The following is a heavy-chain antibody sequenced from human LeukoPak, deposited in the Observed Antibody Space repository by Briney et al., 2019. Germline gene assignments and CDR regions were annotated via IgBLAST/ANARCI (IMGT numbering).Heavy chain of an antibody. V-gene: IGHV3-30*03. D-gene: IGHD6-6*01. CDR2: ISYDGKNK. CDR1: GFTFSSYD. Sequence: GGSLRLSCAASGFTFSSYDMHWVRQAPGKGLEWVADISYDGKNKDYADSVKGRFTISRDNSKNTLYLQMNSLRAEDTAVYYCARATGIAARPPTYYYYYGMDVWGQGTTVTVSS. J-gene: IGHJ6*02. CDR3: ARATGIAARPPTYYYYYGMDV.